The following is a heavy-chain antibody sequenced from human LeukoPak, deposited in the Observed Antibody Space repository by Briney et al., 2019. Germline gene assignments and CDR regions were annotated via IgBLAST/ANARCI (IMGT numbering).Heavy chain of an antibody. V-gene: IGHV4-31*03. CDR2: IYYSGST. D-gene: IGHD3-22*01. CDR1: GGSISSGGYY. Sequence: SQTLSLTCTVSGGSISSGGYYWSWIRQHPGKGLEWIGYIYYSGSTYYNPSLMSRVTISVDTSKNQFSLKLSSVTAADTAVYYCARVPYYYDSSGFDYWGQGTLVTVSS. CDR3: ARVPYYYDSSGFDY. J-gene: IGHJ4*02.